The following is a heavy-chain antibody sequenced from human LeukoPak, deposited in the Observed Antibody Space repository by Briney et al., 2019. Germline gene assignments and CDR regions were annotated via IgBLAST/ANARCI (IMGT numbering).Heavy chain of an antibody. D-gene: IGHD3-22*01. CDR2: IYYSGST. V-gene: IGHV4-59*01. CDR1: GGSISSYY. J-gene: IGHJ4*02. CDR3: ARAVTYYYDSSGYYYVQYFDY. Sequence: SSETLSLTCTVSGGSISSYYWSWIRQPPGKGLEWIGYIYYSGSTNYNPSLKSRVTISVDTSKNQFSLKLSSVTAADTAVYYCARAVTYYYDSSGYYYVQYFDYWGQGTLVTVSS.